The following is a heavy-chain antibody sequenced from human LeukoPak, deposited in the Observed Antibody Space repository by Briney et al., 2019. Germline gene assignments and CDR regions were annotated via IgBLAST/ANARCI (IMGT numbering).Heavy chain of an antibody. CDR1: GFTFSSYA. CDR3: AKDQDIVVVPAAIWLDP. J-gene: IGHJ5*02. CDR2: FNGSGGST. V-gene: IGHV3-23*01. Sequence: PGGSLRLSCAASGFTFSSYALSWVRQAPGKGLGWGSAFNGSGGSTYYADSVKGRFTISRDNSKNTLYLQMNSLRAEDTAVYYCAKDQDIVVVPAAIWLDPWGQGTLVTVSS. D-gene: IGHD2-2*01.